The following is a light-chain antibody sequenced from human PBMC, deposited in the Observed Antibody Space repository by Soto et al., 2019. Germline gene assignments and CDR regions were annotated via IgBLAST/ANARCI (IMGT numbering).Light chain of an antibody. CDR2: GAS. CDR3: QQRNIWPPVT. Sequence: EIVMTQSPATMSVSPGERATLSCRASQSVRSNLAWYQQKPGQAPRLLIYGASTRATGIPARFSGSGSGTEFTLTVSSLQSEDFAVYYCQQRNIWPPVTFGQGTRLEIK. J-gene: IGKJ5*01. V-gene: IGKV3-15*01. CDR1: QSVRSN.